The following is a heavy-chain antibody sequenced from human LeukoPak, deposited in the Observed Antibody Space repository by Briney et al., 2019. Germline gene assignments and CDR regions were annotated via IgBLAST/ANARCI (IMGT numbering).Heavy chain of an antibody. Sequence: GASVKVSCKASGYTFTGYYMHWVRQAPGQGLEWMGWINPNSGGTNYSQKFQGRVTMTRDTSISTAYMELSRLRSDDTAVYHCARDRLNWGSRDFDYWGQGTLVTVSS. J-gene: IGHJ4*02. CDR1: GYTFTGYY. CDR3: ARDRLNWGSRDFDY. V-gene: IGHV1-2*02. D-gene: IGHD7-27*01. CDR2: INPNSGGT.